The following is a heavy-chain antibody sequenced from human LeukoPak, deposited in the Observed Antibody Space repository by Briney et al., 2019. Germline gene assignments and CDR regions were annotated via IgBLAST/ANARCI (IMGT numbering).Heavy chain of an antibody. CDR1: GGSISSYY. V-gene: IGHV4-59*12. J-gene: IGHJ2*01. D-gene: IGHD4-17*01. CDR3: ARDPGDYNHDWYFDL. Sequence: KPSETLSLTCTVSGGSISSYYWSWIRQPPGKGLEWIGYIYYSGSTNYNPSLKSRVTISVDTSKNQFSLRLSSVTAADAAVYYCARDPGDYNHDWYFDLWGRGTLVTVSS. CDR2: IYYSGST.